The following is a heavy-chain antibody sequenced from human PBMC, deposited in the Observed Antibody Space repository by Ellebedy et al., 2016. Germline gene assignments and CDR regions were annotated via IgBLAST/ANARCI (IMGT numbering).Heavy chain of an antibody. CDR3: ARGRGITRMDV. CDR2: INHSGST. Sequence: SETLSLXCTVSGGSISSYYWSWIRQPPGKGLEWIGEINHSGSTNYNPSLKSRVTISVDTSKNQFSLKLSSVTAADTAVYYCARGRGITRMDVWGQGTTVTVSS. J-gene: IGHJ6*02. D-gene: IGHD3-16*01. CDR1: GGSISSYY. V-gene: IGHV4-34*01.